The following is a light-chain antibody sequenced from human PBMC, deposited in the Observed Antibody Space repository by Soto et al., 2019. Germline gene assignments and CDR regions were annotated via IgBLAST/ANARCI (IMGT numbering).Light chain of an antibody. CDR2: SNN. CDR1: SSNIGSNT. J-gene: IGLJ2*01. Sequence: QSVLTQPPSASGTPGQRVTISCSGSSSNIGSNTVNWYQQLPGTAPKLLIYSNNQRPSGVTDRFSGSKSGTSASLAISGLKSEDEADDYCAAWDDSLNGFVVFGGGTKLTVL. V-gene: IGLV1-44*01. CDR3: AAWDDSLNGFVV.